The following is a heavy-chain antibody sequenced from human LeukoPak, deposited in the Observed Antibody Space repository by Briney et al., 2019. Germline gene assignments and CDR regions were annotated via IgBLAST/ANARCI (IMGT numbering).Heavy chain of an antibody. CDR3: ARSQVVAWFDP. CDR1: GGSISSYY. D-gene: IGHD2-15*01. CDR2: IYYSGST. Sequence: SETLSLTCTVSGGSISSYYWSWLRQPPGKGLEWIGYIYYSGSTNYNPSLKSRVTISVDTSKNQFSLKLSSVTAADTAVYYCARSQVVAWFDPWGQGTLVTVSS. V-gene: IGHV4-59*01. J-gene: IGHJ5*02.